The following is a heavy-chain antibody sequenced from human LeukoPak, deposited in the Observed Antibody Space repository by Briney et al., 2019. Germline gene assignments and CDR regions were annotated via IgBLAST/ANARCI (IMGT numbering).Heavy chain of an antibody. CDR1: GYTFTNHA. V-gene: IGHV7-4-1*02. CDR3: ARGQAALTPRDGLDI. J-gene: IGHJ3*02. CDR2: INPNTGNP. Sequence: ASVKVSFKGSGYTFTNHAMNWGRQAPGQGGEWVGWINPNTGNPAYAQGFTGRFLFSLDTSVSTASLQITSLEAEDTAVYYCARGQAALTPRDGLDIWGQGTMVTVSS.